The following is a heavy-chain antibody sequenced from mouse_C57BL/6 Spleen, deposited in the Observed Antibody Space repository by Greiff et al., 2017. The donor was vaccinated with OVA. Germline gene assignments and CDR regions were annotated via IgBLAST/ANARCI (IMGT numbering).Heavy chain of an antibody. Sequence: VQLQQPGAELVRPGSSVKLSCKASGYTFTSYWMHWVKQRPIQGLEWIGNIDPSDSETHYNQKFKDKATLTVDKSSSTAYMQLSSLTSEDSAVYYCARENHYYAMDYWGQGTSVTVSS. V-gene: IGHV1-52*01. CDR3: ARENHYYAMDY. J-gene: IGHJ4*01. CDR2: IDPSDSET. CDR1: GYTFTSYW.